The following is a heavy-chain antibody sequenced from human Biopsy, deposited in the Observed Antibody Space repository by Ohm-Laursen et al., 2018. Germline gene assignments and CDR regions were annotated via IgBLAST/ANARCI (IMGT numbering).Heavy chain of an antibody. J-gene: IGHJ4*02. CDR2: IIPMFGTA. D-gene: IGHD1-26*01. Sequence: SVKVPCKTSGGTFINYAISWVRQAPGQGLEWMGGIIPMFGTANYAQMFQGRVTISADESTSTSYMELSSLTTEDTAIYYCARGPHSGSHSCFDYWGRGTLVTVSS. CDR1: GGTFINYA. CDR3: ARGPHSGSHSCFDY. V-gene: IGHV1-69*13.